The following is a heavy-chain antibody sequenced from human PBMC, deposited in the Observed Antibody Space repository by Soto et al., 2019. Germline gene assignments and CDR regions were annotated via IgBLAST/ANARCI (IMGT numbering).Heavy chain of an antibody. CDR1: GCSISSSSYY. D-gene: IGHD3-10*01. CDR2: IYYSGST. CDR3: ARPMVRGVSGMDV. Sequence: PSETLSLTCTVSGCSISSSSYYWGWIRQPPGKGLEWIGSIYYSGSTYYNPSLKSRVTISVDTSKNQFSLKLSSVTAADTAVYYCARPMVRGVSGMDVWGQGTTVTVSS. J-gene: IGHJ6*02. V-gene: IGHV4-39*01.